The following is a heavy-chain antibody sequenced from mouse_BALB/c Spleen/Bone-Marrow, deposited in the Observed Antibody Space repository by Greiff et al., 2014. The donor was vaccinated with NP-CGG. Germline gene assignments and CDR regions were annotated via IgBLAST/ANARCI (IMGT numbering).Heavy chain of an antibody. CDR3: ASTSYGNYYFDY. V-gene: IGHV1S45*01. J-gene: IGHJ2*01. Sequence: EVKLVESGAELVRPGASVKISCKAFGYTFTNHHINWVKQRPGQGLDWIGYINPYNDYTSYNQKFRGKATLTVDKSSSTAYMELSSLTSEDSAVYCCASTSYGNYYFDYWGQGTTLTVSS. CDR1: GYTFTNHH. CDR2: INPYNDYT. D-gene: IGHD2-10*02.